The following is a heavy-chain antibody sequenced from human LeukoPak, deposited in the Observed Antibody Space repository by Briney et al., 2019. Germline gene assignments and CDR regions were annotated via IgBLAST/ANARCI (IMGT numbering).Heavy chain of an antibody. CDR3: ASRYYYDSSGYYYGPDY. CDR2: IYHSGST. CDR1: GGSISSGGYS. J-gene: IGHJ4*02. D-gene: IGHD3-22*01. Sequence: PSETLSLTCAVSGGSISSGGYSWSWIRQPPGKGLEWIGYIYHSGSTYYNPSLKSRVTISVDRSKNQFSLKLSSVTAADTAVYYCASRYYYDSSGYYYGPDYWGQGTLVTVSS. V-gene: IGHV4-30-2*01.